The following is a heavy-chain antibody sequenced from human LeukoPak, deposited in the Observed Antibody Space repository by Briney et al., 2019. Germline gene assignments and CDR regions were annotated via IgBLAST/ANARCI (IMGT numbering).Heavy chain of an antibody. V-gene: IGHV1-2*02. CDR1: GYTFTGFY. CDR2: IDPNIGTT. CDR3: AREKAEYYYYYMDV. J-gene: IGHJ6*03. Sequence: ASVKVSCKASGYTFTGFYMHWVRQAPGQGLEWMGWIDPNIGTTKYSQKFQGRVTMTRDTSISTAYMELSRLRSDDTAVYYCAREKAEYYYYYMDVWGKGTTVTVSS.